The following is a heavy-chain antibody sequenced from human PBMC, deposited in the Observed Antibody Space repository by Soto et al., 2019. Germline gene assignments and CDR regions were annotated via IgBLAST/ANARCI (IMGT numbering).Heavy chain of an antibody. V-gene: IGHV1-69*06. J-gene: IGHJ4*02. CDR3: ARGGRRCSSTSCYTNDY. CDR1: GGTFSSYA. Sequence: QVQLVQSGAEVKKPGSSVKVSCKASGGTFSSYAISWVRQAPGQGLEWMGGIIPIFGTANYAQKFQGRVTITADKSTSTAYMELSSLRSEDTAVYYCARGGRRCSSTSCYTNDYWGQGTLVTVSS. D-gene: IGHD2-2*02. CDR2: IIPIFGTA.